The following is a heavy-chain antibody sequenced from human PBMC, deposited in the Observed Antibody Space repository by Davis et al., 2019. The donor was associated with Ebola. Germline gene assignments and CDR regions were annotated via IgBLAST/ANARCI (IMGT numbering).Heavy chain of an antibody. Sequence: HTGGSLRLSCAASGFTFSSYWMHWVRQAPGKGLVWVSRMNSDGSSTSYAESVKGRFTISRDNAKNTLYLQMNSLRAEDTAVYYCARGNRNCSGEICANWLDPWGQGTLVTVSS. CDR1: GFTFSSYW. J-gene: IGHJ5*02. V-gene: IGHV3-74*01. D-gene: IGHD2-15*01. CDR3: ARGNRNCSGEICANWLDP. CDR2: MNSDGSST.